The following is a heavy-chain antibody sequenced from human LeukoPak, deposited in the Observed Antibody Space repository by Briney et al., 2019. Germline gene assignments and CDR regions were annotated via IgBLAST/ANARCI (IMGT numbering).Heavy chain of an antibody. CDR3: ASGFMTTSYYYYYMDV. J-gene: IGHJ6*03. V-gene: IGHV1-69*13. Sequence: GASVKVSCKASGGTFSSYAISWVRQAPGQGLEWMGGIIPIFGTANYAQKFQGRVTITADESTSTAYMELSSLRSEDTAVYYCASGFMTTSYYYYYMDVWGKGTTVTVSS. CDR1: GGTFSSYA. CDR2: IIPIFGTA. D-gene: IGHD4-11*01.